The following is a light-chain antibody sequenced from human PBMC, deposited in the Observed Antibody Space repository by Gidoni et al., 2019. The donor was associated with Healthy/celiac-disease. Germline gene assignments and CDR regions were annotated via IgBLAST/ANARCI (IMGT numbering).Light chain of an antibody. J-gene: IGLJ1*01. V-gene: IGLV2-14*01. CDR3: SSYTSSSTLV. CDR1: SSDVGGYNY. CDR2: EVS. Sequence: QSALTQPASVSGSPGQSITISCTGTSSDVGGYNYVSWYQQHPGKAPKLMIYEVSNRPAGVSIRFSGSKSGHTASLTISGLHAEAEADYYFSSYTSSSTLVFGTGTKVTVL.